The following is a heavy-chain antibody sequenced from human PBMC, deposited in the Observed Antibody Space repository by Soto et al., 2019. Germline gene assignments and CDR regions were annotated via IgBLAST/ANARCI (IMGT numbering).Heavy chain of an antibody. Sequence: EVQLVESGGGLVKPGGSLRLSCAASGFTFSSYSMNWVRQAPGKGLEWVSSISSSSSYIYYADSAKGRFTISSDNAKNSRSLQTTVLSAADTPVYYCATDRSWIDYWGQGTLVTVSS. CDR1: GFTFSSYS. V-gene: IGHV3-21*01. J-gene: IGHJ4*02. CDR3: ATDRSWIDY. CDR2: ISSSSSYI. D-gene: IGHD6-13*01.